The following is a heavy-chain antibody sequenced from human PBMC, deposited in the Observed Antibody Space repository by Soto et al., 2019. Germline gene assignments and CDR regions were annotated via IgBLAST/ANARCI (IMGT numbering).Heavy chain of an antibody. V-gene: IGHV3-20*04. Sequence: EVQLVESGGGVVRPGGSLRLSCAASGFTFDDYGMSWVRQAPGKGLEWVSGINWNGGRTGYADSVKGRFTISRDNPKNSLYLQMNSLRAEETALYYCARSPYSRNWVQFDYWGQGTLVTVSS. J-gene: IGHJ4*02. CDR1: GFTFDDYG. CDR3: ARSPYSRNWVQFDY. D-gene: IGHD6-13*01. CDR2: INWNGGRT.